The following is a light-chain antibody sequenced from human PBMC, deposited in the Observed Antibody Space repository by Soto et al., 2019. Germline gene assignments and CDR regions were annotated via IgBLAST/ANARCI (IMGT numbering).Light chain of an antibody. V-gene: IGKV3-20*01. J-gene: IGKJ1*01. CDR2: GAS. CDR3: QQYGGSPT. CDR1: QSVSSSY. Sequence: EIVLTQSPGTLSLSPGERATLSCRASQSVSSSYLAWYQQKPGQAPRLLIYGASSRATGIPDRFSGSVSGKDFTLTISRLEPEGFAVYYCQQYGGSPTFGQGTKV.